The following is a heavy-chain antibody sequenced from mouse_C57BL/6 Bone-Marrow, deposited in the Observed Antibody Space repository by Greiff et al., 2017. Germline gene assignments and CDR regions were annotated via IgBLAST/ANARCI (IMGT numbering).Heavy chain of an antibody. V-gene: IGHV1-18*01. CDR2: INPNNGGT. CDR3: ARKGLGRYWYFDV. Sequence: EVKLQESGPELVKPGASVKIPCKASGYTFTDYNMDWVKQSHGKSLEWIGDINPNNGGTIYNQKFKGKATLTVDKSSSTAYMELRSLTSEDTAVYYCARKGLGRYWYFDVWGTGTTVTVSS. J-gene: IGHJ1*03. CDR1: GYTFTDYN. D-gene: IGHD4-1*01.